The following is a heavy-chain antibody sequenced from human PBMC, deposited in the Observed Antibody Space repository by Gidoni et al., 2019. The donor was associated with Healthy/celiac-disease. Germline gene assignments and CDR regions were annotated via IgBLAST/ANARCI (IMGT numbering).Heavy chain of an antibody. CDR3: AHRYNWNPGLV. D-gene: IGHD1-20*01. Sequence: QITLKESGPTLVKPTQTLTLTCTFSGFSLSTSGVGVGWIRQPPGKALEWLALIYWNDDKRYSPSLKSRLTITKDTSKNQVVLTLTNMDPVDTATYYCAHRYNWNPGLVWGQGTLVTVSS. CDR1: GFSLSTSGVG. V-gene: IGHV2-5*01. J-gene: IGHJ4*02. CDR2: IYWNDDK.